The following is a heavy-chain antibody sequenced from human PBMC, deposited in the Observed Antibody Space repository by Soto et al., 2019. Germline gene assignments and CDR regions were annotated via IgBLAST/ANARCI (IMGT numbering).Heavy chain of an antibody. CDR2: ISYDGSNK. D-gene: IGHD5-18*01. Sequence: LSLSCAAAGFTFSSYGMHWVRQAPGKGLEWVAVISYDGSNKYYADSVKGRFTISRDNSKNTLYLQMNSLRAEDTAVYYCAKDLGWIQLWAPRYYYGMDVWGQGTTVTVSS. J-gene: IGHJ6*02. CDR3: AKDLGWIQLWAPRYYYGMDV. V-gene: IGHV3-30*18. CDR1: GFTFSSYG.